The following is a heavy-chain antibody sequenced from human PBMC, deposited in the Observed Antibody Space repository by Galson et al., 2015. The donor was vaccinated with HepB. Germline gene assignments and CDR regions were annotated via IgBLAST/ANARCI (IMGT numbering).Heavy chain of an antibody. CDR1: GFTFSNAW. CDR3: TTSTGYSSGWYNYYYYYGMDV. Sequence: SLRLSCAASGFTFSNAWMSWVRQAPGKGLEWVGRIKSKTDGGTTDYAAPVKGRFTISRDDSKNTLYLQMNSLKTEDTAVYYCTTSTGYSSGWYNYYYYYGMDVWGQGTTVTVSS. J-gene: IGHJ6*02. D-gene: IGHD6-19*01. V-gene: IGHV3-15*01. CDR2: IKSKTDGGTT.